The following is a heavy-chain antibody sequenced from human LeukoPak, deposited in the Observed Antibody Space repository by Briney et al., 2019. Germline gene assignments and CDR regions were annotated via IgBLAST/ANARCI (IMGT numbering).Heavy chain of an antibody. J-gene: IGHJ4*02. CDR1: GVTFRTYK. V-gene: IGHV3-7*01. Sequence: PGGSLRLFCVASGVTFRTYKMSTVRQAPGKGLEWVGNINQEGSEKTYLDAVKRRFTISRDNAKNSLYLQMNSLRAEDTAVYYCARAIPYSGIYIWYIDSWGQGTLVTVSS. D-gene: IGHD1-26*01. CDR3: ARAIPYSGIYIWYIDS. CDR2: INQEGSEK.